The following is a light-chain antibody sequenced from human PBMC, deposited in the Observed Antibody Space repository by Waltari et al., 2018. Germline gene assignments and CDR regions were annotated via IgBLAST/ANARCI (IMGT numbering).Light chain of an antibody. Sequence: NFMLTQPHSVSESAGKTVTISCTGSRGSIASNYVQWYQQRPGRAPTTGVYEDNERPSGVPDRFSGSIDSSSNAASLTISGLKTEDEADYYCQSYDGINLWVLGGGTKLTVL. J-gene: IGLJ3*02. CDR2: EDN. V-gene: IGLV6-57*02. CDR3: QSYDGINLWV. CDR1: RGSIASNY.